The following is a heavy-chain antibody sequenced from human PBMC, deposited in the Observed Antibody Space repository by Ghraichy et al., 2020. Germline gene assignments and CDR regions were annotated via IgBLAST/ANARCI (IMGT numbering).Heavy chain of an antibody. Sequence: GGSLRLSCAASGFTFSSYGMHWVRQAPGKGLEWVAVISYDGSNKYYADSVKGRFTISRDNSKNTLYLQMNSLRAEDTAVYYCAKQGREWLLLACGMDVWGQGTTVTVSS. CDR1: GFTFSSYG. CDR3: AKQGREWLLLACGMDV. J-gene: IGHJ6*02. D-gene: IGHD3-22*01. V-gene: IGHV3-30*18. CDR2: ISYDGSNK.